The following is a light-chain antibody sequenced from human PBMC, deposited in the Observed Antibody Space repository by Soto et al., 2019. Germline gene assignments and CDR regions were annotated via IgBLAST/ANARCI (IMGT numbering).Light chain of an antibody. J-gene: IGKJ4*01. CDR1: QSISTY. CDR2: GAS. CDR3: QQSYSTPLT. Sequence: DIQMTQSPSSLSASVGDRVTITCRASQSISTYVNWYQQKPGKAPKRLIFGASSVQSGVPSRFSGSEYGTDFTLTISSLQPEDFATYYCQQSYSTPLTFGGGTKVDTK. V-gene: IGKV1-39*01.